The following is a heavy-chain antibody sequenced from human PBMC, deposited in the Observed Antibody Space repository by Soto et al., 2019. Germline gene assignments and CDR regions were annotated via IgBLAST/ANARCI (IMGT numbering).Heavy chain of an antibody. CDR3: ARQDIVLMVYAVSDYYYYGMDV. J-gene: IGHJ6*04. Sequence: SVKVSCKASGGTFSSYAISWVRQAPGRGLEWMGGIIPIFGTANYAQKFQGRVTITADESTSTAYMELSSLRSEDTAVYYCARQDIVLMVYAVSDYYYYGMDVWGKGPTVTVSS. CDR2: IIPIFGTA. D-gene: IGHD2-8*01. CDR1: GGTFSSYA. V-gene: IGHV1-69*13.